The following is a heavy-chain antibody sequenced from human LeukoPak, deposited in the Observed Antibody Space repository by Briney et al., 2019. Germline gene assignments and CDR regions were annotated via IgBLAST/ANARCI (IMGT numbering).Heavy chain of an antibody. V-gene: IGHV3-7*01. CDR3: AREGDAFDI. CDR2: IKQDGSEK. J-gene: IGHJ3*02. Sequence: PGGSLRLSCAASGFTFSSNWMSRVRQAPGRGLEWVANIKQDGSEKYYVDSVKGRFTISRDNAKNSLYLQMNSLRAEDTAVYYCAREGDAFDIWGQGTMVTVSS. CDR1: GFTFSSNW.